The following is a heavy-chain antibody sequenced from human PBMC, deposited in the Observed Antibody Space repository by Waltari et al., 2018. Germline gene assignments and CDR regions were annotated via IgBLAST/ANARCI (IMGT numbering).Heavy chain of an antibody. CDR1: GFTLSSYW. CDR2: NKKDGSEH. D-gene: IGHD3-22*01. V-gene: IGHV3-7*01. J-gene: IGHJ3*02. Sequence: EVQLVESGGGLVQPGGSLRLSCAASGFTLSSYWMSWVRQAPGKGREWVANNKKDGSEHYYVDSVTGRFTIARDNAKNSLYLQMNSLRPEDTAVYYCARDQWFAFDIWGQGTMVTVSS. CDR3: ARDQWFAFDI.